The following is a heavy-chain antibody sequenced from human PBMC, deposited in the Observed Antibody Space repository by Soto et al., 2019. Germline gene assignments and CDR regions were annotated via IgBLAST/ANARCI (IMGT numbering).Heavy chain of an antibody. J-gene: IGHJ4*02. CDR3: ARDPPGYYSSCYPIDY. Sequence: PGGSLRLSSAASGFTFSSYSMNWVRQAPGKGLEWVSSISSSSSYIYYADSVKGRFTISRDNAKNSLYLQMNSLRAEDTAVYYCARDPPGYYSSCYPIDYWVQGSLVTVSS. CDR1: GFTFSSYS. V-gene: IGHV3-21*01. CDR2: ISSSSSYI. D-gene: IGHD2-2*01.